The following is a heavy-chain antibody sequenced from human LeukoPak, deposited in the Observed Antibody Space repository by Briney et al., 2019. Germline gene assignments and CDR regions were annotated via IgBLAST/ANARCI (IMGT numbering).Heavy chain of an antibody. CDR1: GFTYSNAW. CDR3: TRGVATFDY. J-gene: IGHJ4*02. D-gene: IGHD5-12*01. V-gene: IGHV3-15*01. CDR2: INSKTDGGTT. Sequence: PGGSLRLLCAASGFTYSNAWMSWVRQAPGKGLEWVGRINSKTDGGTTDYAAPVKGRFTISRDDSKNTLYLQMNSLKTEDTAVYYCTRGVATFDYWGQGTLVTVSS.